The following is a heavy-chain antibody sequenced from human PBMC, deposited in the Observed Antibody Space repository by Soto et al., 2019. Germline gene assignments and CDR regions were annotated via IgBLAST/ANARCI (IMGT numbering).Heavy chain of an antibody. V-gene: IGHV4-39*01. CDR3: ARHRARNWFDP. J-gene: IGHJ5*02. D-gene: IGHD6-6*01. CDR1: GGSMSSSSYY. CDR2: IYYSGST. Sequence: ASETLSLTCIVSGGSMSSSSYYWGWIRQPPGNGLEWIGSIYYSGSTYYNPSLKSRVTISVDTSKSQFSLKRSSVTAADTAVFYCARHRARNWFDPWGQGTLVTVSS.